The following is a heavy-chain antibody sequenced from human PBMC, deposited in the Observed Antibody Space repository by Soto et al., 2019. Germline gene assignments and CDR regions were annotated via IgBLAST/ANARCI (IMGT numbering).Heavy chain of an antibody. CDR3: ANLRSVGAARHRYYYGMDV. CDR1: GFTFSIYA. D-gene: IGHD6-6*01. Sequence: GGSLRLSCAASGFTFSIYAMSWVRQAPGKGLEWVSAISGSGGSTYYADSVKGRFTISRDNSKNTLYLQMNSLRAEDTAVYYCANLRSVGAARHRYYYGMDVWGQGTTVTVSS. J-gene: IGHJ6*02. CDR2: ISGSGGST. V-gene: IGHV3-23*01.